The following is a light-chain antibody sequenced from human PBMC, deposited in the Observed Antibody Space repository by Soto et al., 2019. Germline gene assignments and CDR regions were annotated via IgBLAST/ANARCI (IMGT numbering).Light chain of an antibody. Sequence: EIVMTQSPATLSVSPGERATLSCRASQSVSNDLAWYQHKPGQAPRLLIYAASTRATDIPARFSGSGSGTEFTLTISGLQSEDFAVYYCQHYYNWPPYTFGQGTKLEIK. V-gene: IGKV3-15*01. J-gene: IGKJ2*01. CDR2: AAS. CDR1: QSVSND. CDR3: QHYYNWPPYT.